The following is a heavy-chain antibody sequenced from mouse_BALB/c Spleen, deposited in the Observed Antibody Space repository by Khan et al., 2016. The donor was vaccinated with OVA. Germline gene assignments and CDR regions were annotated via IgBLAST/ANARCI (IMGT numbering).Heavy chain of an antibody. Sequence: QVQLKQSGPGLVAPSQSLSITCTISGFSLTSYGVHWVRQPPGKGLEWLVVIWSDGRTTYNSALKSRLSISKDNSKSQVFLKMNSLQTDDTAMYYCARHGYYGNSGPYFDVWGAGTTVTVSS. V-gene: IGHV2-6-1*01. J-gene: IGHJ1*01. CDR1: GFSLTSYG. CDR2: IWSDGRT. CDR3: ARHGYYGNSGPYFDV. D-gene: IGHD2-1*01.